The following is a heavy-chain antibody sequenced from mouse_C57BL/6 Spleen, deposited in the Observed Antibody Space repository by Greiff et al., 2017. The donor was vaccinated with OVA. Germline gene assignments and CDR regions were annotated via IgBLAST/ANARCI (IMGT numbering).Heavy chain of an antibody. J-gene: IGHJ4*01. Sequence: VHLVESGPGLVAPSQSLSITCTVSGFSLTSYGVDWVRQSPGKGLEWLGVIWGVGSTNYNSALKSRLSISKDNSKSQVFLKMNSLQTDDTAMYYCASGLGGYAMDYWGQGTSVTVSS. CDR1: GFSLTSYG. CDR3: ASGLGGYAMDY. CDR2: IWGVGST. V-gene: IGHV2-6*01.